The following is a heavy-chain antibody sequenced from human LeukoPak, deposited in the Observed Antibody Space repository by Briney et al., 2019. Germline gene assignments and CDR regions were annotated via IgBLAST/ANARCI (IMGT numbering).Heavy chain of an antibody. D-gene: IGHD6-13*01. CDR3: ARDHDVDSSSWYGFDP. V-gene: IGHV4-31*03. CDR2: IYYSGST. J-gene: IGHJ5*02. Sequence: SETLSLTCTVSGGSISSGGYYWSWIRQHPGKGLEWIGYIYYSGSTYYSPSLKSRVTISVDTSKNQFSLKLSSVTAADTAVYYCARDHDVDSSSWYGFDPWGQGTLVTVSS. CDR1: GGSISSGGYY.